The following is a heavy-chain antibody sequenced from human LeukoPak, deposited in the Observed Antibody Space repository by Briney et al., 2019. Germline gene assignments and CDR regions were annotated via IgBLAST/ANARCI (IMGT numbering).Heavy chain of an antibody. D-gene: IGHD4-23*01. J-gene: IGHJ4*02. CDR2: MTSSSSYI. V-gene: IGHV3-21*01. Sequence: GGSLRLSCAASGFTFGSYIMNWVRQAPGKGLEWVASMTSSSSYIYYGDSVKGRFTISRDNAKNSLYLQMNSLRAEDTAVYYCATVRGGNTRDFDYWGQGTLVTVSS. CDR1: GFTFGSYI. CDR3: ATVRGGNTRDFDY.